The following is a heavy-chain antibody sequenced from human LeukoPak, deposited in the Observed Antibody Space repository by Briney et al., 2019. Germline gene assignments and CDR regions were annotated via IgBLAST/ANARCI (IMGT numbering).Heavy chain of an antibody. D-gene: IGHD3-22*01. CDR1: GYTFTSHG. Sequence: ASVKVSCKASGYTFTSHGISWVRQAPGQGLEWMGWITTYNGKTNYAQKLQGRVTTTRDMSTSTVYMELSSLRSEDTAFYYCAKSINFDSSVWFDSWGQGSLVTVSS. CDR2: ITTYNGKT. V-gene: IGHV1-18*01. CDR3: AKSINFDSSVWFDS. J-gene: IGHJ5*01.